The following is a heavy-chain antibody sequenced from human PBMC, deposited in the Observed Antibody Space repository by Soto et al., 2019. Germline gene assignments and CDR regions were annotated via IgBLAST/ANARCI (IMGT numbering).Heavy chain of an antibody. CDR2: IHYRGRT. CDR3: ARCRDAFGFDT. Sequence: PSETLSLTCTVSGGSINSGRYYWGWNRQHPGTGLEWIGYIHYRGRTSYTPPLKSRGSISRDASGHHFSLKLTSVTVADTAVYYCARCRDAFGFDTWGQGILGTVSS. V-gene: IGHV4-31*03. CDR1: GGSINSGRYY. J-gene: IGHJ4*02. D-gene: IGHD2-15*01.